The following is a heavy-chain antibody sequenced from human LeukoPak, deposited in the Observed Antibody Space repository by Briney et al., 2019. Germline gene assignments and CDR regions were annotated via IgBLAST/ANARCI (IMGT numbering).Heavy chain of an antibody. CDR2: IYHTGTT. V-gene: IGHV4-38-2*01. Sequence: SETLPLTCAVSGYSISSGYYWGWIRQPPGKGLEWIGSIYHTGTTHYNASLRTRVTISVDTSKNQFSLKLTSVTAADTAVYYCARVLAGSGNYDYWGQGTLVTVSS. CDR3: ARVLAGSGNYDY. J-gene: IGHJ4*02. D-gene: IGHD3-10*01. CDR1: GYSISSGYY.